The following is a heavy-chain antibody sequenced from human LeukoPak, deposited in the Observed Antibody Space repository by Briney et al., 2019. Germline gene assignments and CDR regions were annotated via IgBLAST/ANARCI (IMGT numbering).Heavy chain of an antibody. D-gene: IGHD7-27*01. V-gene: IGHV3-48*01. CDR1: GFTFNAYT. J-gene: IGHJ3*02. CDR2: ITSTSSTI. CDR3: AKTQPGKGAFDI. Sequence: GGSLRLSCAASGFTFNAYTMHWVRQAPGKGLDWVSYITSTSSTIYYADSVKGRFTISRDNAKNSLYLQMNSLRAEDTAVYYCAKTQPGKGAFDIWGQGTMVTVSS.